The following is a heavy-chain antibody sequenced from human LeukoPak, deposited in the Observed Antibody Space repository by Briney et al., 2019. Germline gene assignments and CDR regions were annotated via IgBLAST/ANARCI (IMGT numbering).Heavy chain of an antibody. CDR3: ARSYDFWMGSTDY. D-gene: IGHD3-3*01. V-gene: IGHV4-59*01. Sequence: PSETLSLTCTVSGGSISNYYWNWLRQPPGKGLEWIGYIYYSGSTNYNPSLKSRVTISIDTSKNQFSLKLSSVTAADTAVYYCARSYDFWMGSTDYWGQGTLVIVSS. J-gene: IGHJ4*02. CDR1: GGSISNYY. CDR2: IYYSGST.